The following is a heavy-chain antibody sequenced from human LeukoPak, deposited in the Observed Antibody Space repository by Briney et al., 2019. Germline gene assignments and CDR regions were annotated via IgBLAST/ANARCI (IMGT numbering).Heavy chain of an antibody. J-gene: IGHJ4*02. CDR3: ARGYVGDLLFDY. D-gene: IGHD3-16*01. V-gene: IGHV1-8*03. Sequence: ASVKVSCKASGYTFTGYDINWVRQATGQGLEWMGWMNPNSGNTGYAQKFQGRVTITRNTSISTAYMELSSLRSEDTAVYYCARGYVGDLLFDYWGQGTLVTVSS. CDR2: MNPNSGNT. CDR1: GYTFTGYD.